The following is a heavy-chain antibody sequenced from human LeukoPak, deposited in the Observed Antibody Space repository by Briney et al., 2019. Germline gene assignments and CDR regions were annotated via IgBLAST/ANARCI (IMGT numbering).Heavy chain of an antibody. V-gene: IGHV3-23*01. CDR1: GFTFSSYA. D-gene: IGHD3-10*01. CDR2: ISGSGGST. CDR3: AKDPSLRGLGY. Sequence: GGSLRLSCAVSGFTFSSYAMSWVRQAPGKGLEWVSGISGSGGSTFYADSVKGRFTISRDNFKNTLYLQMNSLTAEDTAVYYCAKDPSLRGLGYWGQGTLVTVSS. J-gene: IGHJ4*02.